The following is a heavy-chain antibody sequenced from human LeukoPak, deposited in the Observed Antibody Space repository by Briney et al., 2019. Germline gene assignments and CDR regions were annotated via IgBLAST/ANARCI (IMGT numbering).Heavy chain of an antibody. CDR2: ITNDGSST. D-gene: IGHD3-3*01. V-gene: IGHV3-74*01. Sequence: PGGSLRLSCAASGLTFSSHWMHWVRQAPGKGLVWVSRITNDGSSTTYADSVKGRFTISRDNAKNMLYLQVNSLRAEDTAVYYCATGPPFGRSGYIGYYYYGMDVWGQGTTVTVSS. CDR1: GLTFSSHW. J-gene: IGHJ6*02. CDR3: ATGPPFGRSGYIGYYYYGMDV.